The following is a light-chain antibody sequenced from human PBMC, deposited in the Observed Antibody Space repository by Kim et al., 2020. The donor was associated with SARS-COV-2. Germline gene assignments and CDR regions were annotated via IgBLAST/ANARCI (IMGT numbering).Light chain of an antibody. J-gene: IGLJ3*02. Sequence: SSELTQDPAVSVALGQTVRITCQGDSLRSYYASWYQQKPGQAPVLVIYGKNNRPSGIPDRFSGSSSGNTASLTITGAQAEDEADYYCNYRDSSGNHRVFGGGTQLSVL. CDR1: SLRSYY. CDR2: GKN. V-gene: IGLV3-19*01. CDR3: NYRDSSGNHRV.